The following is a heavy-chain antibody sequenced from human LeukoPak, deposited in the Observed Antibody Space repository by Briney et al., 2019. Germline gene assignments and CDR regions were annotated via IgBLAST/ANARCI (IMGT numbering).Heavy chain of an antibody. D-gene: IGHD2-15*01. V-gene: IGHV4-4*07. J-gene: IGHJ6*03. CDR1: GGSISSYY. Sequence: PSETLSLTCTVSGGSISSYYWSWIRQPAGKGLEWIGRIYTSGSTNYNHSLTSRVTMSVDTSKNHFSLKLSSVTAADTAVYYCARDRGYCSGGSCSNYYYYMDVWGKGTTVTVSS. CDR2: IYTSGST. CDR3: ARDRGYCSGGSCSNYYYYMDV.